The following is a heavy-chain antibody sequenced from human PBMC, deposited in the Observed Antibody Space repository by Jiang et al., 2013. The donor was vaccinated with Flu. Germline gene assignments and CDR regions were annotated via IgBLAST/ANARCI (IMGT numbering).Heavy chain of an antibody. CDR3: ARANGSGWPPNYYFGMDV. V-gene: IGHV4-61*08. J-gene: IGHJ6*02. CDR2: VHDSGTT. Sequence: PGLVKPSETLSLTCTVSGDSVISSGATRGNHWGWIRQPPGKALESIGYVHDSGTTIYHFPLKSRVTISVDTSKNQFSLKLSSVTAADTAVYYCARANGSGWPPNYYFGMDVWGRGTTVTVS. CDR1: GDSVISSGATRGNH. D-gene: IGHD6-19*01.